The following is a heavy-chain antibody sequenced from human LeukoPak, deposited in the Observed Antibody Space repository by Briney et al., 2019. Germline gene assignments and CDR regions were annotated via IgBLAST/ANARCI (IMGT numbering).Heavy chain of an antibody. J-gene: IGHJ4*02. V-gene: IGHV3-74*01. CDR1: GFTFSSYW. CDR3: ARAGGYCSGGSCYSGLRYFDY. D-gene: IGHD2-15*01. Sequence: PGGSLRLSCAASGFTFSSYWMHWVRQAPGKGLVWVSRINSDGSSTSYADSVKGRFTISRDNAKNTLYLQMNSLRAEDTAVYYCARAGGYCSGGSCYSGLRYFDYWGQGTLVTVSS. CDR2: INSDGSST.